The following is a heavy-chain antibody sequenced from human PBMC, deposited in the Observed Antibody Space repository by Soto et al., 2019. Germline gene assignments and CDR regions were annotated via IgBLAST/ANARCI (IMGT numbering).Heavy chain of an antibody. V-gene: IGHV4-59*01. D-gene: IGHD3-10*01. CDR2: IYYSGST. Sequence: QVQLQESGPGLVKPSETLSLTCTVSGGSISSYYWSWIRQPPGKGLEWIGYIYYSGSTNYNPSLKSRVTISVDTSKNQSSLKLSSVPAADTAVYYCARGDPLLWFGEKVYYGMDVWGQGTTVTVSS. J-gene: IGHJ6*02. CDR1: GGSISSYY. CDR3: ARGDPLLWFGEKVYYGMDV.